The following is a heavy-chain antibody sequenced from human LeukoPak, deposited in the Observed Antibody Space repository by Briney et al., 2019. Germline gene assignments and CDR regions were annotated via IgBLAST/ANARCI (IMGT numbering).Heavy chain of an antibody. D-gene: IGHD1-26*01. CDR3: AKNLLGSEAFSWYFDI. CDR1: GFSFSSDG. Sequence: PGGSLRLSCAASGFSFSSDGMTWVRPAPGKGLEWVSSISASGGGTVYADSVKGRVTVSRDNSKNTLYLQMHSLRAEDTAVYSCAKNLLGSEAFSWYFDIWGRGTLVTVSS. V-gene: IGHV3-23*01. CDR2: ISASGGGT. J-gene: IGHJ2*01.